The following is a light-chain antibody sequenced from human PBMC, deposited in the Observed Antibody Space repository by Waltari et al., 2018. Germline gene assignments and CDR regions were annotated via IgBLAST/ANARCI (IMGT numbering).Light chain of an antibody. Sequence: QSALTQPASVSGSPGQSIPISCSGTDSDVGAYDFVSWYQQHPGKAPHLIIYEVSKRPSGISHRFSASKSCNAASLTISGLPAEDEADYYCSSYTTSSAPGVFGTGTRVTVL. CDR2: EVS. V-gene: IGLV2-14*01. CDR3: SSYTTSSAPGV. CDR1: DSDVGAYDF. J-gene: IGLJ1*01.